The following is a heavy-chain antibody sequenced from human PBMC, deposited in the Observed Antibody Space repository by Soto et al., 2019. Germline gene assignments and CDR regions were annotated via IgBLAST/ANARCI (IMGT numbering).Heavy chain of an antibody. Sequence: ASVKVSCKASGYTFTSYGISWVRQAPGQGLEWMGWISAYNGNTNYAQKLQGRVTMTTDTSTSTAYMELRSLRSDDTAVYYCARDMDRSGYYAIHISGQATIVTVSS. J-gene: IGHJ3*02. D-gene: IGHD3-22*01. V-gene: IGHV1-18*01. CDR1: GYTFTSYG. CDR2: ISAYNGNT. CDR3: ARDMDRSGYYAIHI.